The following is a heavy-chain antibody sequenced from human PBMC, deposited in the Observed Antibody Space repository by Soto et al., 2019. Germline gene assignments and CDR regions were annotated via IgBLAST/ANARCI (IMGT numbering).Heavy chain of an antibody. V-gene: IGHV1-46*01. D-gene: IGHD2-21*02. CDR3: ARVRGPYCGGDCYPPTPNWFDP. J-gene: IGHJ5*02. CDR1: GYTFTSYY. CDR2: INPSGGST. Sequence: ASVKVSCKASGYTFTSYYMHWVRQAPGQGLEWMGIINPSGGSTSYAQKFQGRVTMTRDTSTSTAYMELSSLRSEDTAVYYCARVRGPYCGGDCYPPTPNWFDPWGQGTLVTVSS.